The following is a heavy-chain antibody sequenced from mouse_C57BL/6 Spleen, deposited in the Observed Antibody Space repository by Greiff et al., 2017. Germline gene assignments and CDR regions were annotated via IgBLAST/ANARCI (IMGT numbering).Heavy chain of an antibody. J-gene: IGHJ1*03. CDR2: INPSTGGT. D-gene: IGHD1-1*01. CDR3: AHYYGSSDWYFDV. Sequence: VQLQQSGPELVKPGASVKISCKASGYSFTGYYMNWVKQSPEKSLEWIGEINPSTGGTTYNQKFKAKATLTVDKSSSTAYMQLKSLTSEDSAVYYCAHYYGSSDWYFDVWGTGTTVTVSS. CDR1: GYSFTGYY. V-gene: IGHV1-42*01.